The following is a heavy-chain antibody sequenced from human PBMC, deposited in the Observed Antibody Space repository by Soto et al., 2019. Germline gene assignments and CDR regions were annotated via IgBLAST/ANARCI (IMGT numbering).Heavy chain of an antibody. D-gene: IGHD1-1*01. CDR1: GFSLNSPGMG. V-gene: IGHV2-5*02. CDR3: ARVPPRVTTYYFDF. J-gene: IGHJ4*02. CDR2: IYCDDDK. Sequence: SGPTLVNPTQTLTLTCTLSGFSLNSPGMGVGWIRQPPGKALESLAVIYCDDDKRYSPSLKSRLTITNATSKNQVLLTMTNMDPGDTATYYCARVPPRVTTYYFDFWGQGTLVTVSS.